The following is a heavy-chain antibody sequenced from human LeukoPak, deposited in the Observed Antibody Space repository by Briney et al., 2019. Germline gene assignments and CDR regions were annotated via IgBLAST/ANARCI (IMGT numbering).Heavy chain of an antibody. D-gene: IGHD2-2*01. CDR1: GFTFSSYS. J-gene: IGHJ6*03. Sequence: GGSLRLSCAASGFTFSSYSMNWVRQAPGRGLEWVSYISSSSSTIYYADSVKGRFTISRDNAKNSLYLQMNSLRAEDTAVYYCARVIVVVPAAINYMDVWGKGTTVTVSS. V-gene: IGHV3-48*04. CDR3: ARVIVVVPAAINYMDV. CDR2: ISSSSSTI.